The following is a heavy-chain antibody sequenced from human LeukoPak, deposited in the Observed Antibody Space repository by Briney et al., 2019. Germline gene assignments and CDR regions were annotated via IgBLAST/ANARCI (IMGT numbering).Heavy chain of an antibody. CDR1: GFTFSSYA. Sequence: GGSLRLSCAASGFTFSSYAIHWVRQAPGKGLEWVAVISNDGSNKYYADSVKGRFTISRDNSKNTLYLQMNSLRAEDTAVYYCARAWIQLWLPFDYWGQGTLVTVSS. V-gene: IGHV3-30-3*01. J-gene: IGHJ4*02. D-gene: IGHD5-18*01. CDR2: ISNDGSNK. CDR3: ARAWIQLWLPFDY.